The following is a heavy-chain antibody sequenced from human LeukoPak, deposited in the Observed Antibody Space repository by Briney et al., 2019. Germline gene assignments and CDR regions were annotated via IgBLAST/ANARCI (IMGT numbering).Heavy chain of an antibody. CDR3: ARGTIAAAGYYYFDY. D-gene: IGHD6-13*01. J-gene: IGHJ4*02. V-gene: IGHV3-7*04. CDR2: IKQDGSEK. Sequence: GGSLRLSCAASGFTFSSYWMSWVRQAPGKGLEWGAKIKQDGSEKYNVESVKGRFTISRDNAKNTLYLQINSLRAEDTAVYYCARGTIAAAGYYYFDYWGQGTQVTVSS. CDR1: GFTFSSYW.